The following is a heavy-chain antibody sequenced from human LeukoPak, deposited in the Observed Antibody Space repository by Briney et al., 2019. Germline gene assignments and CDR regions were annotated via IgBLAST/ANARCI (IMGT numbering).Heavy chain of an antibody. CDR2: ISGSSSYI. J-gene: IGHJ4*02. V-gene: IGHV3-21*01. D-gene: IGHD1-26*01. CDR3: ARPTSGSFDY. CDR1: GFTFSSYS. Sequence: PGGSLRLSCAASGFTFSSYSMDWVRQAPGKGLEWVSSISGSSSYIYYADSVKGRFTISRDNTKNSLYLQMNSLRAEDTAVYYCARPTSGSFDYWGQGTLVTVSS.